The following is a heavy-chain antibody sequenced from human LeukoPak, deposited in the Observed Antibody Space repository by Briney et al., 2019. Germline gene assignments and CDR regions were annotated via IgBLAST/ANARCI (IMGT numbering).Heavy chain of an antibody. CDR1: GYSISSGYY. Sequence: SETLCLTCTVSGYSISSGYYWGWIRQPPGKGLEWIGYIYYSGSTYYNPSLKSRVTISVDTSKNQFSLKLSSVTAADTAVYYCARDSNPPKRISYYYDSSGYLDIWGQGTMVTVSS. CDR3: ARDSNPPKRISYYYDSSGYLDI. CDR2: IYYSGST. V-gene: IGHV4-38-2*02. J-gene: IGHJ3*02. D-gene: IGHD3-22*01.